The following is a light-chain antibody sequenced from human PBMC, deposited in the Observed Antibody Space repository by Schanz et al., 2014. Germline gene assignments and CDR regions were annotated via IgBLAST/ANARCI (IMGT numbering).Light chain of an antibody. CDR2: DVS. V-gene: IGLV2-11*01. Sequence: QSALTQPRSVSGSPGQSVTISCTGTSSDVGDYNYVSWYQQHPGKAPKLMIYDVSKRPSGVPDRFSGSKSGNTASLTVSGLQAEDEADYYCSSYAGNNKLLFGGGTKLTVL. J-gene: IGLJ2*01. CDR3: SSYAGNNKLL. CDR1: SSDVGDYNY.